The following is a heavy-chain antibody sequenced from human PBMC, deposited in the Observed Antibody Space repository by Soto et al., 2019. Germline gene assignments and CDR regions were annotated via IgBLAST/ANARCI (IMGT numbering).Heavy chain of an antibody. CDR3: ARGWFGAFDI. CDR1: GYTYTIYG. V-gene: IGHV1-18*01. CDR2: ISAYNGNT. J-gene: IGHJ3*02. D-gene: IGHD3-16*01. Sequence: SAKVSCKSPGYTYTIYGISCARQAPGQGLEWMGWISAYNGNTNYAQKLQGRVTMTTDTSTSTAYMELRSLRSDDTAVYYCARGWFGAFDIWGQGTMVTVSS.